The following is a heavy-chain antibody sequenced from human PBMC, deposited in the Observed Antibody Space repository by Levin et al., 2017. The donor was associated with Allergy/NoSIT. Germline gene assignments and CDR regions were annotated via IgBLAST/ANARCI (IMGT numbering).Heavy chain of an antibody. Sequence: VASVKVSCKASGYTFTSYYMHWVRQAPGQGLEWMGIINPSGGSTSYAQKFQGRVTMTRDTSTSTVYMELSSLRSEDTAVYYCARGCPITIFGVVIPRYYYGMDVWGQGTTVTVSS. J-gene: IGHJ6*02. D-gene: IGHD3-3*01. CDR1: GYTFTSYY. CDR2: INPSGGST. CDR3: ARGCPITIFGVVIPRYYYGMDV. V-gene: IGHV1-46*01.